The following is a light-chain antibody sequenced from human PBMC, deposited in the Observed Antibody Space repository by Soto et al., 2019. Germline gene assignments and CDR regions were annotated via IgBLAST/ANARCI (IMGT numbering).Light chain of an antibody. V-gene: IGKV3-20*01. Sequence: EIVMTQSPGTLSLSPGERATISCRASQGIGSRYLAWYHQKSGQAPRLLIYGESSRATGIPDRFSGSGSGTAFTLTISRLEPEDFGVYYCQQFGSSIPHTFGQGTKLEIK. J-gene: IGKJ2*01. CDR3: QQFGSSIPHT. CDR1: QGIGSRY. CDR2: GES.